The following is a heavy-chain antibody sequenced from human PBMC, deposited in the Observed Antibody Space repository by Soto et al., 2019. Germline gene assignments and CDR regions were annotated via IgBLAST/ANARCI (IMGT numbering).Heavy chain of an antibody. CDR3: TTDPHGDSLGAFDN. J-gene: IGHJ3*02. CDR1: RSTLSRYG. D-gene: IGHD4-17*01. CDR2: ITGNGAGT. V-gene: IGHV3-23*01. Sequence: GGSLRLSCTASRSTLSRYGMTWVRQGPGKGLEWVSSITGNGAGTYYADSVKGRFTISRDNSKNTLYLQLNSLRAEDTAVYYCTTDPHGDSLGAFDNWGQGTMVTVSS.